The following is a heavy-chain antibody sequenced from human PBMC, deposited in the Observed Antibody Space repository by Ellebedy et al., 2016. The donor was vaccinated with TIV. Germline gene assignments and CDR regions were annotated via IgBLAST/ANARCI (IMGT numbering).Heavy chain of an antibody. CDR2: IDPSVGTT. CDR1: GYRFTNFY. V-gene: IGHV1-46*01. D-gene: IGHD3-10*01. Sequence: ASVKVSCKASGYRFTNFYMHWMRQAPGQGPEWMGVIDPSVGTTMYAQKFQGRVAMTRDMSTSTVHMELSSLRSEDTAIYFSATYGSGTYASFDHWGQGTLVTVSS. J-gene: IGHJ4*02. CDR3: ATYGSGTYASFDH.